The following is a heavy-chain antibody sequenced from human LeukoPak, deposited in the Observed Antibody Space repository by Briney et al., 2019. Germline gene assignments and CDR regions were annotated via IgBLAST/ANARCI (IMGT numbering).Heavy chain of an antibody. CDR3: AREDGYCSSTSCSRYYYIDV. J-gene: IGHJ6*03. Sequence: GASVKVSCKASGYTFTGYYMHWVRQAPGQGLEWMGWINPNSGGTNYAQKFQGRVTMTRDTSISTAYMELSRLRSDDTAVYYCAREDGYCSSTSCSRYYYIDVWGKGTTVTVSS. CDR1: GYTFTGYY. D-gene: IGHD2-2*01. V-gene: IGHV1-2*02. CDR2: INPNSGGT.